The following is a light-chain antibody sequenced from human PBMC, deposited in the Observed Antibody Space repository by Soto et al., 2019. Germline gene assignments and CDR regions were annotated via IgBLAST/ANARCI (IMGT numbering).Light chain of an antibody. Sequence: EIVLTQSPATLSLSPGNRATLSCRASQRVSGYLAWYQQKPGQAPRLLIYDAPNRATGIPARFSGSGSGTDFTLTITSLEPEDFAVYYCQQRSNWPSTFGGGTKVEI. V-gene: IGKV3-11*01. CDR1: QRVSGY. CDR3: QQRSNWPST. CDR2: DAP. J-gene: IGKJ4*01.